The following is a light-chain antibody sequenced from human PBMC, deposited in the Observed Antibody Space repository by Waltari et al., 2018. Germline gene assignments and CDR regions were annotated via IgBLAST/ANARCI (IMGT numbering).Light chain of an antibody. Sequence: DIQMTQSPSSLSASVRDRVTITCRASQNISSYLNWYQQKPGTAPKVLIFAVSSLQSGVPSRFSGSGSGTDFALTISSLQPEDFTTYYCQQTYSTPYTFGQGTKLEIK. CDR3: QQTYSTPYT. J-gene: IGKJ2*01. V-gene: IGKV1-39*01. CDR2: AVS. CDR1: QNISSY.